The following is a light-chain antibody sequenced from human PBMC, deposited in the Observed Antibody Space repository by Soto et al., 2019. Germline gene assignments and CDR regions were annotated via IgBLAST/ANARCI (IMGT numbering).Light chain of an antibody. Sequence: DIKMTQSPSSLSASVGDRVTLTCQASQGISNYLNWYQQKPGKAPKLLIYDAHSLETGVPSRFSGGGSGTHFTFTISSLQPEDIATYYCQQYDNLPYTVGQGTKVEIK. CDR3: QQYDNLPYT. CDR2: DAH. J-gene: IGKJ2*01. V-gene: IGKV1-33*01. CDR1: QGISNY.